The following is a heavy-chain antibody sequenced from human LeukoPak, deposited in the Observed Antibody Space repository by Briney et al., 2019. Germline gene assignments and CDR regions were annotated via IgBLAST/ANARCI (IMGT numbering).Heavy chain of an antibody. D-gene: IGHD6-13*01. CDR2: INDRGST. Sequence: SEILSLTCTVSGDSVRSYYWSWIRQPPGQGLEWLGHINDRGSTNYNPSLQGRVTISIDTSKNQFSLKVNSVTAADPAVYYCVRDSRYGSGWFEDGLDFWGQGTTVTVSS. CDR1: GDSVRSYY. CDR3: VRDSRYGSGWFEDGLDF. J-gene: IGHJ6*02. V-gene: IGHV4-59*02.